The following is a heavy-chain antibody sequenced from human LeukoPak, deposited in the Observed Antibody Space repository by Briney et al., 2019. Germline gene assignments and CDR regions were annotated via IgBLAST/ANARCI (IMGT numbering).Heavy chain of an antibody. D-gene: IGHD4-17*01. Sequence: SETLSLTCAVSGYSISSGYYWRWIRQPPGKWLEWIGNIYHSGSTYYNPSLKSRVTISVDTSKNQFSLKLSSVTAADTAVYYCARDRAVTTFDYWGQGTLVTVSS. J-gene: IGHJ4*02. V-gene: IGHV4-38-2*02. CDR2: IYHSGST. CDR3: ARDRAVTTFDY. CDR1: GYSISSGYY.